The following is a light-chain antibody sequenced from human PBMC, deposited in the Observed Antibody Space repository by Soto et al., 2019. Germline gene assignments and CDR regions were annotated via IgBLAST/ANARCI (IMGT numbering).Light chain of an antibody. Sequence: QSALTQPASVSGSRGQSITISCTGTSSDVGGYNYVSWYQQHPGKAPKLVIYEVSNRPSGVSSRFSGSKSGNTASLTISGLQPEDEADYYCSSYTDSSTLGVFGGGTKLTVL. CDR2: EVS. CDR3: SSYTDSSTLGV. J-gene: IGLJ2*01. V-gene: IGLV2-14*01. CDR1: SSDVGGYNY.